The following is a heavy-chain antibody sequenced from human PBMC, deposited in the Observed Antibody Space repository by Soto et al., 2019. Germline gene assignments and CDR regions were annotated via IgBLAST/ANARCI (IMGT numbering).Heavy chain of an antibody. Sequence: QVQLVQSGAEAKKPGSSVKDSCKTSGGTFSSYAISWVRQAPGQGLEWMGGIVPLFRTTNYAQKFQGRVTITADTSTYKVYMELSGLRSGDTAVYYCARGGYSSTWSNLLDRSGLDVWGQGTTVTVSS. CDR1: GGTFSSYA. D-gene: IGHD6-13*01. V-gene: IGHV1-69*06. J-gene: IGHJ6*02. CDR2: IVPLFRTT. CDR3: ARGGYSSTWSNLLDRSGLDV.